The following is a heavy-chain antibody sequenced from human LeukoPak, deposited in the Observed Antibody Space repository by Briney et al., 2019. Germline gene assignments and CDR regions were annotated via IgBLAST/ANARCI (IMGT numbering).Heavy chain of an antibody. Sequence: GRSLRLSCVASGFTFSSYGMHWVRQAPGKGLEWVAVISYDGSNKYYADSVKGRFTISRDNSKNTLYLQMNSLRAEDTAVYYCAKEHYYDSSGLDYWGQGTLVTVSS. CDR1: GFTFSSYG. V-gene: IGHV3-30*18. CDR2: ISYDGSNK. D-gene: IGHD3-22*01. J-gene: IGHJ4*02. CDR3: AKEHYYDSSGLDY.